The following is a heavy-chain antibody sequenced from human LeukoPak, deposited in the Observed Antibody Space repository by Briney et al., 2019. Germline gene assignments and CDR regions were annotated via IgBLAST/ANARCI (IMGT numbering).Heavy chain of an antibody. J-gene: IGHJ6*02. V-gene: IGHV3-23*01. CDR2: ISGSGGST. Sequence: PGGSLRLSCAASGFTFSNYAMSWVSQARGKGLEWVSTISGSGGSTFYADSVKGRFTISRDNSRNTLYLQMNSLRAEDTAIYYCAKDDYSYYAMDVWGRGTTVTVSS. CDR1: GFTFSNYA. CDR3: AKDDYSYYAMDV.